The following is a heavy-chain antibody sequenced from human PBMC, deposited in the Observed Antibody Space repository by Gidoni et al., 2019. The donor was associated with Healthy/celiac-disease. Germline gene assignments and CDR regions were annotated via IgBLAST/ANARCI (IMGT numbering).Heavy chain of an antibody. D-gene: IGHD3-3*01. J-gene: IGHJ4*02. V-gene: IGHV1-18*01. CDR2: ISAYNGNT. CDR1: GYPFASYG. CDR3: ARDLYDFWSAQTTKYYFDY. Sequence: QLQLVQSGAEVKKPGASVKVSCKSSGYPFASYGISWVRQAPGQGLEWMGWISAYNGNTNYAQKLQGRVTMTTDTSTSTAYMELRSLRSDDTAVYYCARDLYDFWSAQTTKYYFDYWGQGTLVTVSS.